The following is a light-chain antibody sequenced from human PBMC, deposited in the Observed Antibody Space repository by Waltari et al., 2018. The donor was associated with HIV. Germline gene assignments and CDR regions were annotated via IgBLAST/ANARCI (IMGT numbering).Light chain of an antibody. V-gene: IGLV3-21*04. CDR2: YDT. Sequence: SPVLTQPPSVSVAPGQTASITGGAPNIGRKSGHWYQQKPGQAPVLVMVYDTDRPAGIPERFSGSNSANTAILTISRVGAGDEADYYCQVWDSSTDHVVFGGGTKLTVL. CDR1: NIGRKS. CDR3: QVWDSSTDHVV. J-gene: IGLJ2*01.